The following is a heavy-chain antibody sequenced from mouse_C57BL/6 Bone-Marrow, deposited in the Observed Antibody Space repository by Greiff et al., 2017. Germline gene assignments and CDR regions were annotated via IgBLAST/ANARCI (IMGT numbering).Heavy chain of an antibody. CDR3: TRRGDGYYDWVWFAY. CDR1: GYTFTDYE. CDR2: IDPETGGT. D-gene: IGHD2-3*01. J-gene: IGHJ3*01. Sequence: QVQLKQSGAELVRPGASVTLSCKASGYTFTDYEMHWVKQTPVHGLEWIGAIDPETGGTAYNQKFKGKAILTADKSSSTAYLELRSLTSEDSAVYYGTRRGDGYYDWVWFAYWGQGTLGTVSA. V-gene: IGHV1-15*01.